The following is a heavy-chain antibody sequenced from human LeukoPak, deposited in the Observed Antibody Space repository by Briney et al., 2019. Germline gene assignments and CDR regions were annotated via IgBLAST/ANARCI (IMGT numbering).Heavy chain of an antibody. Sequence: ASVKVSCKASGYTFTSYDINWVRQATGQGLEWMGWMNPNSGNTGYAQKFQGRVTITRNTSISTACMELSSLRSEDTAVYYCARGRDFWSGYQFDYWGQGTLVTVSS. J-gene: IGHJ4*02. V-gene: IGHV1-8*03. D-gene: IGHD3-3*01. CDR3: ARGRDFWSGYQFDY. CDR2: MNPNSGNT. CDR1: GYTFTSYD.